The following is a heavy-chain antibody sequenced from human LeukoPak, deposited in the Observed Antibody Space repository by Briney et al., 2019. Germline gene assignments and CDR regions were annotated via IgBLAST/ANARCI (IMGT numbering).Heavy chain of an antibody. Sequence: GGSLRLSCAASGFTFSDNALSWVGKAPGKGLEWVSFIDSTGSTYYADSMKRRFTIARENSRHTLYLQMNSLRVEDTAVYYCARRERLGYSYGRGTLDIWGQGTMVTVSS. D-gene: IGHD5-18*01. CDR2: IDSTGST. J-gene: IGHJ3*02. V-gene: IGHV3-66*01. CDR3: ARRERLGYSYGRGTLDI. CDR1: GFTFSDNA.